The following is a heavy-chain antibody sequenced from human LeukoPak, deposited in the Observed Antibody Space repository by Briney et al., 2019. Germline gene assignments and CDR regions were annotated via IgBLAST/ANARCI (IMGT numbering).Heavy chain of an antibody. CDR2: INSDVSIT. V-gene: IGHV3-74*01. J-gene: IGHJ4*02. D-gene: IGHD2-8*02. Sequence: PGGSLRLSCAASGFTFNTYWMHWVRQTPGKGLVWVSHINSDVSITTYADSVKGRFTISRDNAKYTLYLEMNSLRAEDTAVYYCVRAGLTGGLDYWGQGTLVTVSS. CDR3: VRAGLTGGLDY. CDR1: GFTFNTYW.